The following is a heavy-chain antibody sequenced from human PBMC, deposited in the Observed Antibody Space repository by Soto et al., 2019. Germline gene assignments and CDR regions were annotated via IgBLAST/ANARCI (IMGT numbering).Heavy chain of an antibody. Sequence: QVQLQESGPGLVKPSQTLSLTCTVSGGSISSGDYSWSWIRHPPGKALEWIGYIYYSGSTYYNPSLKSRFTISVDTSKNQFSLKLSSVTAADTAVYYCARFGSRWLQFTNPDYWGQGTLVTVSS. V-gene: IGHV4-30-4*01. J-gene: IGHJ4*02. CDR3: ARFGSRWLQFTNPDY. CDR2: IYYSGST. CDR1: GGSISSGDYS. D-gene: IGHD5-12*01.